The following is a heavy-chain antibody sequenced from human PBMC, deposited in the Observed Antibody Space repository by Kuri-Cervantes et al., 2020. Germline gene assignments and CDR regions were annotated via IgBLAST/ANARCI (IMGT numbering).Heavy chain of an antibody. J-gene: IGHJ6*03. CDR3: ARGGGIIIAAAGMGGYYMDV. Sequence: SQTLSLTCAVYGGSFSGYYWRWIRQPPGKGLEWIGEINHSGNTNYNPSLKSRVTISVDTSKNQFSLKLSSVTAADTAVYYCARGGGIIIAAAGMGGYYMDVWGKGTTVTVSS. V-gene: IGHV4-34*01. CDR1: GGSFSGYY. CDR2: INHSGNT. D-gene: IGHD6-13*01.